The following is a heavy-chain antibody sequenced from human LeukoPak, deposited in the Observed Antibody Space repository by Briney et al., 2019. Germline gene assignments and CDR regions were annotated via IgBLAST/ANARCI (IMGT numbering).Heavy chain of an antibody. Sequence: GGSLRLSCAASGFTFSRYWMSWVCQAPGKGLEWVANIKKDGGEKYYVDSVKGRFTISRDNAKNSLYLQMDSLRAEDTAVYYCARDATAPSFDYWGQGTLVTVSS. V-gene: IGHV3-7*05. CDR1: GFTFSRYW. CDR2: IKKDGGEK. D-gene: IGHD2-2*01. J-gene: IGHJ4*02. CDR3: ARDATAPSFDY.